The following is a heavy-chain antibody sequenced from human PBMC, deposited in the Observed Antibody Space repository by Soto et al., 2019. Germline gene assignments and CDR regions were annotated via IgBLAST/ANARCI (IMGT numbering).Heavy chain of an antibody. CDR2: IKSDGSST. J-gene: IGHJ6*02. D-gene: IGHD1-1*01. Sequence: EVQLVESGGGLVQPGGSLRLSCAAFGFTFSNYWMHWVRQAPGKGLVWVSRIKSDGSSTNYADSVKGRFTISRDNAKNTVFLQMNSLRAEDTAVYYCASAYNMDVWGQGTTVTVSS. V-gene: IGHV3-74*01. CDR1: GFTFSNYW. CDR3: ASAYNMDV.